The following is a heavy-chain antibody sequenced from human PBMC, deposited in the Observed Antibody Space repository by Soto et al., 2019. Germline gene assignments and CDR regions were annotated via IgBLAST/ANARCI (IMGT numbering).Heavy chain of an antibody. CDR1: GGSFSGYY. V-gene: IGHV4-34*01. J-gene: IGHJ4*02. D-gene: IGHD3-22*01. CDR3: ARGGSSGYYGVVTLDY. Sequence: QVQLQQWGAGLLKPSETLSLTCAVYGGSFSGYYWSWIRQPPGKGLEWIGEINHSGSTNYNPSLKSRVTISVDTSKNQFSLKLSSVTAADTAVYYCARGGSSGYYGVVTLDYWGQGTLVTVSS. CDR2: INHSGST.